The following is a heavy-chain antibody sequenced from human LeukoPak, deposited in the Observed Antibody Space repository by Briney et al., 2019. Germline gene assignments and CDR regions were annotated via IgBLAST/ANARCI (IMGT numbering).Heavy chain of an antibody. J-gene: IGHJ6*03. D-gene: IGHD3-16*01. Sequence: SVWVSCKASGGTFSSYAISWVRQAPGHGLVWMGGIIPIFGTANSAQKFQGRGTSTAAESTSTAYMELSSLRSEDTAVYYCARARGSTYGYYYYYMDVWGKGTTVTVSS. CDR3: ARARGSTYGYYYYYMDV. CDR2: IIPIFGTA. V-gene: IGHV1-69*13. CDR1: GGTFSSYA.